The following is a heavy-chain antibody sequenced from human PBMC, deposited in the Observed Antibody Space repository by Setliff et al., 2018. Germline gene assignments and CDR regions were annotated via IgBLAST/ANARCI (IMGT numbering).Heavy chain of an antibody. CDR1: GGSIDSHY. D-gene: IGHD3-3*01. V-gene: IGHV4-59*11. CDR2: IYYSGNT. CDR3: ARGKTFFGAFIRAFDI. J-gene: IGHJ3*02. Sequence: PSETLSLTCSVSGGSIDSHYWSWIRQPPGKGLEWIGSIYYSGNTNYNPSLKSRVTRSIDTSKNQFSLKLSSVTAADTAVYHCARGKTFFGAFIRAFDIWGQGRMGTVSS.